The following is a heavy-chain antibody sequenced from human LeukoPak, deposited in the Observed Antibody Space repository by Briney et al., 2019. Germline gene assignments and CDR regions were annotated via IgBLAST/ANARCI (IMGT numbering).Heavy chain of an antibody. V-gene: IGHV3-7*01. D-gene: IGHD1-14*01. Sequence: PGGSLRLSCAASGFSFSKFWMSWVRQAPGKGLEWVANIKEDGSEKYYVDSVKGRFTISRDNAKNSLFLQMNSLRNEDTAVYYCVRDAVTAYWGQGTLVTVSS. CDR1: GFSFSKFW. CDR3: VRDAVTAY. J-gene: IGHJ4*02. CDR2: IKEDGSEK.